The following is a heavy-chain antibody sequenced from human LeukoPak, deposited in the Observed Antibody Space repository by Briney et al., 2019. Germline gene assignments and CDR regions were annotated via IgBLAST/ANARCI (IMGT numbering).Heavy chain of an antibody. D-gene: IGHD6-13*01. J-gene: IGHJ5*02. CDR2: IKSKTDGGTT. V-gene: IGHV3-15*01. CDR3: SGSSWYVPGWFDP. Sequence: PGGSLRLSCAASGFTFSNAWMSWVRQAPGKGLEWVGRIKSKTDGGTTDYAAPVKGRFTIPRDDSKNTLYLQMNSLKTEDTAVYYCSGSSWYVPGWFDPWGQGTLVTVSS. CDR1: GFTFSNAW.